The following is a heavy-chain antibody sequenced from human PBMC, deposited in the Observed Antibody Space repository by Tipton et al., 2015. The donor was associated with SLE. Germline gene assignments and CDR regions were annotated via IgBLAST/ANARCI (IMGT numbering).Heavy chain of an antibody. CDR2: IYYSGST. V-gene: IGHV4-61*01. D-gene: IGHD3-3*01. CDR3: AREGSITIFGVVGGWFDP. Sequence: TLSLTCTASGGSISSSSYYWSWIRQPPGKGLEWIGYIYYSGSTKNNPSLKSRVTISVDTSKNQFSLKLSSVTAADTAVYYCAREGSITIFGVVGGWFDPWGQGTLVTVSS. J-gene: IGHJ5*02. CDR1: GGSISSSSYY.